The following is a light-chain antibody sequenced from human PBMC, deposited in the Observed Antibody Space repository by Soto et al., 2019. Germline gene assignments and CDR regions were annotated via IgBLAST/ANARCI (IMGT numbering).Light chain of an antibody. CDR2: GNS. J-gene: IGLJ1*01. V-gene: IGLV1-40*01. Sequence: QCLLTKPASVSGAPGRRVTISYTRSSSNIGAGYDVHWYQQLPGTAPKLLIYGNSNRPSGVPDRFSGSKSGTSASLAITGLQAEDEADYYCQSYDSSLSGYVFGTGTKVTVL. CDR3: QSYDSSLSGYV. CDR1: SSNIGAGYD.